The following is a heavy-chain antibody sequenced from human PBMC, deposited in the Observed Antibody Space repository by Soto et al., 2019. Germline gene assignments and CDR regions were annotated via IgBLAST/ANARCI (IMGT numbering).Heavy chain of an antibody. Sequence: QVQLQESGPGLVKPSQTLSLTCTVSGGSISSGGYYWSWIRQHPGKGLEWIGYIYYSGSTYYNPSLKSRVTISVDTSKNQFSLKLSSVTAADTAVYYCARAGTWFGEAPDWFDPWGQGTLVTVSS. J-gene: IGHJ5*02. D-gene: IGHD3-10*01. CDR3: ARAGTWFGEAPDWFDP. V-gene: IGHV4-31*03. CDR2: IYYSGST. CDR1: GGSISSGGYY.